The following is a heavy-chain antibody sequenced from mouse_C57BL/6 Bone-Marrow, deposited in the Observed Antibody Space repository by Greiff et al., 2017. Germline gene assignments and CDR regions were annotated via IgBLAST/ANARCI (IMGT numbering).Heavy chain of an antibody. CDR1: GFTFSDYG. Sequence: EVMLVESGGGLVKPGGSLKLSCAASGFTFSDYGMHWVRQAPEKGLEWVAYISSGSSTIYYADTVKGRFTISRDNAKNTLFLQMTSLRSEDTAMFYYANLGAMDYWGQGSSDTVSS. CDR2: ISSGSSTI. D-gene: IGHD4-1*01. J-gene: IGHJ4*01. V-gene: IGHV5-17*01. CDR3: ANLGAMDY.